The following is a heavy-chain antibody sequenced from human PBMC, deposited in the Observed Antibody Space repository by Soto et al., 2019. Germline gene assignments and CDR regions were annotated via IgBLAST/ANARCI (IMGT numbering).Heavy chain of an antibody. J-gene: IGHJ5*02. CDR2: IYHSGST. CDR1: GYSINNGYY. Sequence: SETLSLTCVVSGYSINNGYYWGWIRQPPGRGLEWIGSIYHSGSTYYNPSLKGRVTISVDTSKNQFSLKLNFVTAADTAVYYCARAVSIVVVPASGWFDPWGQGTLVTVSS. D-gene: IGHD2-2*01. CDR3: ARAVSIVVVPASGWFDP. V-gene: IGHV4-38-2*01.